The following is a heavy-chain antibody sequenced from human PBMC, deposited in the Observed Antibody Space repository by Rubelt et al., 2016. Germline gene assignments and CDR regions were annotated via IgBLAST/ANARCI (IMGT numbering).Heavy chain of an antibody. CDR1: GGSISSYY. Sequence: QVQLQESGPGLVKPSETLSLTCTVSGGSISSYYWSWIRQPPGKGLEWIGRLYNSVNTDYNPSLKLRVTMSVDTSKNQFSLKRKSVTAADTAVYYCAREWVETAMTKIDYLGQGTLVTVSS. D-gene: IGHD5-18*01. V-gene: IGHV4-4*07. CDR3: AREWVETAMTKIDY. CDR2: LYNSVNT. J-gene: IGHJ4*02.